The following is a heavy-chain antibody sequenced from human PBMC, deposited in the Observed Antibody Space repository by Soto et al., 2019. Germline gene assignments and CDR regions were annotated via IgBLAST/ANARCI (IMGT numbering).Heavy chain of an antibody. CDR2: IDAAGHT. CDR3: ARAIVTPGTYYIDV. CDR1: GFTVGTNY. Sequence: EVRLVESGGGLVQPGESLRLSCEASGFTVGTNYISWVRQSPGKGLEWGSVIDAAGHTYYPDCVKGRFTISRDKSLNTVSLQMSSLRVDDTAVYYCARAIVTPGTYYIDVWGKGTTVTVSS. D-gene: IGHD1-26*01. V-gene: IGHV3-66*01. J-gene: IGHJ6*03.